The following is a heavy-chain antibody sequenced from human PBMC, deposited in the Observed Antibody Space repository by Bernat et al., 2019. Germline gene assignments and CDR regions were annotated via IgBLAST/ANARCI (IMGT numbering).Heavy chain of an antibody. CDR3: ARAKYYDFWSGYFYGYYFDY. D-gene: IGHD3-3*01. V-gene: IGHV4-30-4*01. CDR2: IYYSGST. CDR1: GGSISSGDYY. J-gene: IGHJ4*02. Sequence: QVQLQESGPGLVKPSQTLSLTCTVSGGSISSGDYYWSWIRQPPGKGLEWIGYIYYSGSTYYNPSLKSRVTISVDTSKNQFSLKLSSVTAADTAVYYCARAKYYDFWSGYFYGYYFDYWGQGTLVTVSS.